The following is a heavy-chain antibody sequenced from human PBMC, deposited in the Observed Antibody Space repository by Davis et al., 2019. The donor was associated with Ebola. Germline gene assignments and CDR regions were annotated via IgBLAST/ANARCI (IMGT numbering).Heavy chain of an antibody. CDR1: GFIFRSYV. Sequence: GESLKISCAASGFIFRSYVMSWVRQAPGKGLEWVSTLGTSADTYYADSVKGRFTISRDNSKNTLYLQMNSLRPEDTALYYCAKPYLYGVDYWGQGTLVTVSS. V-gene: IGHV3-23*01. D-gene: IGHD3-16*01. CDR3: AKPYLYGVDY. J-gene: IGHJ4*02. CDR2: LGTSADT.